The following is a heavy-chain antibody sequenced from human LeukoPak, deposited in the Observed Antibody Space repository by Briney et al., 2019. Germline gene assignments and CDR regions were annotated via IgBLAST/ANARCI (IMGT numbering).Heavy chain of an antibody. J-gene: IGHJ4*02. Sequence: GASVKVSCKASGYTFTGYYMHWVRQAPGQGLEWMGWINPNSGGTNYAQKFQGRVTMTRDTSISAAYMELSRLRSDDTAVYYCARGYSSGRYPYDYWGQGTLVTVSS. CDR3: ARGYSSGRYPYDY. CDR1: GYTFTGYY. D-gene: IGHD6-19*01. V-gene: IGHV1-2*02. CDR2: INPNSGGT.